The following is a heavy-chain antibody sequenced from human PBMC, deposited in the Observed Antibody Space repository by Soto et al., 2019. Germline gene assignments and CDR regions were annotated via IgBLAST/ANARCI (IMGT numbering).Heavy chain of an antibody. Sequence: GGSLRLSCAASGFTFSSYSMNWVRQAPGKGLEWVSYISSSSSTIYYADSVKGRFTISRDNAKNSLYLQMNSLRAEDTAVYYCARFSYGSGSYYRHNWFDPWGQGTLVTVSS. CDR2: ISSSSSTI. J-gene: IGHJ5*02. CDR3: ARFSYGSGSYYRHNWFDP. V-gene: IGHV3-48*01. D-gene: IGHD3-10*01. CDR1: GFTFSSYS.